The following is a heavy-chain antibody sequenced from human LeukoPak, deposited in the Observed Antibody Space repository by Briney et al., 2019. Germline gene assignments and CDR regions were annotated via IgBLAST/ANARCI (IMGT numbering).Heavy chain of an antibody. D-gene: IGHD3-10*01. V-gene: IGHV3-21*01. CDR2: ISSSSSYI. CDR3: AKDADYYYGSGNSMDV. CDR1: GFTFSSYS. J-gene: IGHJ6*03. Sequence: GGSLRLSCAASGFTFSSYSMNWVRQAPGKGLEWVSSISSSSSYIHYADSVKGRFTISRDNSKNTLYLQMNSLRAEDTAVYYCAKDADYYYGSGNSMDVWGKGTTVTISS.